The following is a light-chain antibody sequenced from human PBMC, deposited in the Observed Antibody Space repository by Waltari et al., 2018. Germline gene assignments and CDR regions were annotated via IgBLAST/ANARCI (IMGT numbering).Light chain of an antibody. Sequence: EIVMTQSPVTLSVSLGERATLSCRASQSVSSDLAWYQQKPGQAPRPLIDDASTRAAGLAARFSASGSGTEFTLTISSLQSEDFAVYYCQQYKYWPPLTFGGGTKVEIK. CDR2: DAS. CDR1: QSVSSD. V-gene: IGKV3-15*01. J-gene: IGKJ4*01. CDR3: QQYKYWPPLT.